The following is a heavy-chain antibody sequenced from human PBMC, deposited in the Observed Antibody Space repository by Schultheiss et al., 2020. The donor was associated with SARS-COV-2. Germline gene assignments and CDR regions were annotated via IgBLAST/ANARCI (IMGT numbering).Heavy chain of an antibody. V-gene: IGHV3-33*08. D-gene: IGHD3-3*02. Sequence: GGSLRLPCAASGFTFSSYGMHWVRQAPGKGLEWVAVIWYDGSNKYYADSVKGRFTISRDNSKNTLYLQMNSLKTEDTAVYYCTTAPESLALTRWFDPWGQGTLVTVSS. CDR2: IWYDGSNK. CDR3: TTAPESLALTRWFDP. CDR1: GFTFSSYG. J-gene: IGHJ5*02.